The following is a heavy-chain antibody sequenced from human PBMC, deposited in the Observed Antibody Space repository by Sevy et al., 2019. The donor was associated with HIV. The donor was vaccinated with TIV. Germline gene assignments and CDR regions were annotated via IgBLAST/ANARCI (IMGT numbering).Heavy chain of an antibody. CDR3: ARDRGEILSSAFDY. J-gene: IGHJ4*02. CDR2: ISYDGRNNK. Sequence: GESLKISCAASGFSFSDYRMHWVRQAPGKGLEWVAVISYDGRNNKYNADSVKGRVTISRDNSKNTLYLQMNSLGAEDAAIYYGARDRGEILSSAFDYWGQGTLVTVSS. V-gene: IGHV3-30*03. CDR1: GFSFSDYR. D-gene: IGHD3-16*01.